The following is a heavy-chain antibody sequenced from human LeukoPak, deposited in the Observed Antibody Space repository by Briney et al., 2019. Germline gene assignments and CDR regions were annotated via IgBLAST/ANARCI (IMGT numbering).Heavy chain of an antibody. CDR1: GGSISSGDYY. J-gene: IGHJ4*02. CDR3: ARGIAAADY. D-gene: IGHD6-13*01. Sequence: PSETLSLTCTVSGGSISSGDYYWSWIRQPPGKGLEWIGEINHSGSTNYNPSLKSRVTISVDTSKNQFSLKLSSVTAADTAVYYCARGIAAADYWGQGTLVTVSS. V-gene: IGHV4-39*07. CDR2: INHSGST.